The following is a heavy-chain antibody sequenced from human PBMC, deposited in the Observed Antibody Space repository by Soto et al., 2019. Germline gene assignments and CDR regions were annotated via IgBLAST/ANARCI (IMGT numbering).Heavy chain of an antibody. V-gene: IGHV5-51*01. J-gene: IGHJ3*02. D-gene: IGHD6-19*01. CDR1: GYSFTSYW. CDR3: ARVYDSSGSNDAFDI. Sequence: GESLKISCKGSGYSFTSYWIGWVRQMPGKGLEWMGIIYPGDSDTRYSPSFQGQVTISADKSISTAYLQWSSLKASDTAMYYCARVYDSSGSNDAFDIWGQGTMVTVSS. CDR2: IYPGDSDT.